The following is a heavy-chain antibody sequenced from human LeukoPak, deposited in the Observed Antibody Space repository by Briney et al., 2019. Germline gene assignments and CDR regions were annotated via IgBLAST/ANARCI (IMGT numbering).Heavy chain of an antibody. J-gene: IGHJ3*02. V-gene: IGHV3-7*01. Sequence: GGSLRLSCAASGFTFSSYSMNWVRQAPGKGLEWVANIKQDGSEKYYVDSVKGRFTISRDNAKNSLYLQMNSLRAEDTAVYYCARVGQGDAFDIWGQGTMVTVSS. CDR2: IKQDGSEK. D-gene: IGHD3-16*01. CDR1: GFTFSSYS. CDR3: ARVGQGDAFDI.